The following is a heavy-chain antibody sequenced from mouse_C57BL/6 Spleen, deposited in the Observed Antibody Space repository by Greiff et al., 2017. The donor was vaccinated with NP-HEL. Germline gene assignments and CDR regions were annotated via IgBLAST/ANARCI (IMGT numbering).Heavy chain of an antibody. CDR3: ARGSAYYSNYNAMDY. Sequence: EVQVVESGGGLVKPGGSLKLSCAASGFTFSDYGMHWVRQAPEKGLEWVAYISSGSSTIYYADTVKGRFTISRDNAKNTLFLQMTSLRSEDTAMYYCARGSAYYSNYNAMDYWGQGTSVTVSS. J-gene: IGHJ4*01. D-gene: IGHD2-5*01. CDR2: ISSGSSTI. CDR1: GFTFSDYG. V-gene: IGHV5-17*01.